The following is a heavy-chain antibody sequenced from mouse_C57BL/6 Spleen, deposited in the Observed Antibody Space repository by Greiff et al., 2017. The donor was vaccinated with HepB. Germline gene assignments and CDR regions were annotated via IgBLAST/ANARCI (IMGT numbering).Heavy chain of an antibody. CDR3: ARRGGYDEAWFAY. J-gene: IGHJ3*01. Sequence: VHLVESGAELVRPGTSVKVSCKASGYAFTNYLIEWVKQRPGQGLEWIGVINPGSGGTNYNEKFKGKATLTADKSSSTAYMQLSSLTSEDSAVYFCARRGGYDEAWFAYWGQGTLVTVSA. CDR1: GYAFTNYL. D-gene: IGHD2-2*01. CDR2: INPGSGGT. V-gene: IGHV1-54*01.